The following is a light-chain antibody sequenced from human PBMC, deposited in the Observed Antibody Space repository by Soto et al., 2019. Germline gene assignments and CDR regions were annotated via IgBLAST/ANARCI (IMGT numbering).Light chain of an antibody. CDR2: EAS. Sequence: EIVLTQSPATLSLSPGDRATLSCRASQSVSSHLAWYQQKLGQAPRLLIYEASNRATDIPARFSGSGSGTDFTLTISSLEPEDFAVYYCQQRSNWPLTFGGGTKVDIK. CDR3: QQRSNWPLT. J-gene: IGKJ4*01. CDR1: QSVSSH. V-gene: IGKV3-11*01.